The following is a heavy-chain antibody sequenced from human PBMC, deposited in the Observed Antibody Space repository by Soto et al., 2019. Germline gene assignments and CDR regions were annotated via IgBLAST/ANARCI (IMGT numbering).Heavy chain of an antibody. Sequence: GGSLRLSCAASGFTFSSYWMSWVRQAPGKGLEWVANIKQDGSEKYYVDSVKGRFTIARDNAKNSLYLQMNSLRAEDTAVYYCARDLGSSSWPNYYYYYMDVWGKGTTVTVSS. CDR1: GFTFSSYW. CDR2: IKQDGSEK. D-gene: IGHD6-13*01. J-gene: IGHJ6*03. V-gene: IGHV3-7*01. CDR3: ARDLGSSSWPNYYYYYMDV.